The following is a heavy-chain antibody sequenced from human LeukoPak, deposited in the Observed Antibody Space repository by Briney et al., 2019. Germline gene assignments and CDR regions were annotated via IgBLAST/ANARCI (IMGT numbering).Heavy chain of an antibody. V-gene: IGHV3-23*01. CDR1: GFTFSSYA. D-gene: IGHD2-21*02. CDR3: AKDRMKPIVVVTATAFDY. J-gene: IGHJ4*02. Sequence: PGGSLRLSCAASGFTFSSYAMSWVRQAPGKGLEWVSAISGSGGSTYYADSVKGRFTISRDNSKNTLYLQMNSLRAEDTAVYYCAKDRMKPIVVVTATAFDYWGQGTLVTVSS. CDR2: ISGSGGST.